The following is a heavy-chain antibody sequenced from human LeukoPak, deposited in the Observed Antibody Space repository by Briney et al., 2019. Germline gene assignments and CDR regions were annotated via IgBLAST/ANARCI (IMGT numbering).Heavy chain of an antibody. J-gene: IGHJ4*02. V-gene: IGHV4-39*01. CDR1: GGSISSSSYY. D-gene: IGHD2-21*02. CDR3: ARQRYCGGDCYRFDY. CDR2: IYYSGST. Sequence: SETLPLTCTVSGGSISSSSYYWGWIRQPPGKGLEWIGSIYYSGSTYYNPSLKSRVTISVDTSKNQFSLKLSSVTAADTAVYYCARQRYCGGDCYRFDYWGQGTLVTVSS.